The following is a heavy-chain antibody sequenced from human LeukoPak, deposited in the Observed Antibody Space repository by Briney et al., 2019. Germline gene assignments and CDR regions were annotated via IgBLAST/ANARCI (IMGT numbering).Heavy chain of an antibody. CDR3: ARHYYYGSANYYPYFDF. D-gene: IGHD3-10*01. V-gene: IGHV5-10-1*01. CDR1: GYRFTNYW. CDR2: IDPSDSYT. J-gene: IGHJ4*02. Sequence: GEFQEISCKGSGYRFTNYWISWVRQMPGKGLEWMGRIDPSDSYTNYSPSFQGHVTISADKSISTAYLQWSSLKASDTAMYYCARHYYYGSANYYPYFDFWGQGALVTVSS.